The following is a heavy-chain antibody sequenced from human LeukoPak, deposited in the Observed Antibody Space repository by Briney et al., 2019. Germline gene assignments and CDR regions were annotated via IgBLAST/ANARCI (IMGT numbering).Heavy chain of an antibody. CDR1: GFTFSTYG. CDR3: AKEFNRGLPDY. CDR2: ISYDGSNE. J-gene: IGHJ4*02. Sequence: GGSLRLSCGASGFTFSTYGMHWVRQAPGKGLEWVAVISYDGSNEYYADSVKGRFTISRDNSKNTLYLQMSSLRAEDTAVYYCAKEFNRGLPDYWGQGTLATVSS. D-gene: IGHD2-21*01. V-gene: IGHV3-30*18.